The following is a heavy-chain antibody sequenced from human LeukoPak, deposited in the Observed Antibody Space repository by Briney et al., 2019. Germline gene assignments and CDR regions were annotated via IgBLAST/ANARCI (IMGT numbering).Heavy chain of an antibody. CDR2: NNSDGSST. Sequence: GGSLRLSCAASGFTFSSYWMHWVRQAPGKGLVWVSRNNSDGSSTSYADSVKGRFTISRDNAKNTLYLQMNSLRAEDTAVYYCARVKVQYSSSWPFDYWGQGTLVTVSS. D-gene: IGHD6-6*01. J-gene: IGHJ4*02. CDR1: GFTFSSYW. CDR3: ARVKVQYSSSWPFDY. V-gene: IGHV3-74*01.